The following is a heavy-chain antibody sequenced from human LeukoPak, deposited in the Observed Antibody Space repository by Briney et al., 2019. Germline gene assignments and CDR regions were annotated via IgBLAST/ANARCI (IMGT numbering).Heavy chain of an antibody. Sequence: SETLSLTCAVYGGSFSGYFWTWIRQPPGKGLEWIGEVNHSGNTNYNPSLKSRVTISVDTSKNQFSLYLSSVTAADTAVYYCARGPPLAYSGTGGYYFFDYWGQGTLVTVSS. CDR3: ARGPPLAYSGTGGYYFFDY. D-gene: IGHD3-22*01. J-gene: IGHJ4*02. V-gene: IGHV4-34*01. CDR2: VNHSGNT. CDR1: GGSFSGYF.